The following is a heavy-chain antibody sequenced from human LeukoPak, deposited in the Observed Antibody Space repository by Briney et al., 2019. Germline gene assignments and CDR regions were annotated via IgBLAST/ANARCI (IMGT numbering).Heavy chain of an antibody. CDR3: AKEYCSNSVCHSLDY. CDR1: GFTFSSYA. D-gene: IGHD2-8*01. V-gene: IGHV3-23*01. Sequence: GGSLRLSCAASGFTFSSYAMSWVRQAPGKGLEWVSTISGSGGSTYYADSVKGRFTISRDNSKNTLYLQMNSLRAEDTAVYYCAKEYCSNSVCHSLDYWGQGTLVTVSS. CDR2: ISGSGGST. J-gene: IGHJ4*02.